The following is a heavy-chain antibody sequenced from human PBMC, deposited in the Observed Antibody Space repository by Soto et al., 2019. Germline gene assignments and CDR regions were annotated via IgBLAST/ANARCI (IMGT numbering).Heavy chain of an antibody. CDR3: ARYSGSYWHYLDF. V-gene: IGHV5-51*01. D-gene: IGHD1-26*01. J-gene: IGHJ4*02. CDR2: IYPGDSDT. Sequence: GESLKISCQGSGYSFASHWVAWVRQMPEKGLEWIGTIYPGDSDTKYSSAFRGHVSLSADTSVSTASLQWRSLEATTSAIYYCARYSGSYWHYLDFWGQGTLVTVSS. CDR1: GYSFASHW.